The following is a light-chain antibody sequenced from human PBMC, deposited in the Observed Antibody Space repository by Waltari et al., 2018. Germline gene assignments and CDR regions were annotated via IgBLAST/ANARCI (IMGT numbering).Light chain of an antibody. J-gene: IGLJ3*02. V-gene: IGLV3-21*02. CDR2: DET. Sequence: YGLTQPPSVSLAPGETASISCGGNAIARQTSHWSQPKPGQAPVLVVDDETARPSGIPERFSGSNSGNTATRTITRVEAGDEADYYCQVWEDSSDHPGVFGGGTKLTVL. CDR1: AIARQT. CDR3: QVWEDSSDHPGV.